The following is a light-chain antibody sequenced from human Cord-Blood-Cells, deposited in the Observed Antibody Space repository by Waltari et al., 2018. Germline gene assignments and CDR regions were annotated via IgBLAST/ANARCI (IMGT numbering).Light chain of an antibody. V-gene: IGLV3-19*01. CDR3: NSRDSSGNHYV. CDR1: SLRSYY. CDR2: GKN. Sequence: SELTQDPAVSVALGQPVRITCQGDSLRSYYASWYQQKPGQAPVLVIYGKNNRPSGIPDRVSDSSSGNTASLTITGAQAEDEADYYCNSRDSSGNHYVFGTGTKVTVL. J-gene: IGLJ1*01.